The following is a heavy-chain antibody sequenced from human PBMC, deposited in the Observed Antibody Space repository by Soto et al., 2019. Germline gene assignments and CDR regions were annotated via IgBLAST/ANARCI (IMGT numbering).Heavy chain of an antibody. CDR3: ARGGQDFWSGPFDY. CDR2: IDTSGST. CDR1: GGSISNYY. J-gene: IGHJ4*02. Sequence: SETLSLTCTVSGGSISNYYCNWIRQPAGKGLEWIGRIDTSGSTNYNPSLKSRVTMSVETSKQEFSLKLSSVTAADTALYYCARGGQDFWSGPFDYWGRGPLVTV. V-gene: IGHV4-4*07. D-gene: IGHD3-3*01.